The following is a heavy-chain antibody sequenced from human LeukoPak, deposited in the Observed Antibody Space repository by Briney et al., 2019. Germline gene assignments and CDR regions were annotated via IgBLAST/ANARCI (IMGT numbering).Heavy chain of an antibody. Sequence: GGSLRLSCVASGFTFSHSWMTWVRQAPGKGLEWVGHIKEDGSSQNYADSVKGRFTTSRDNAKSSLHLQMNGLRAEDTAMYYCVKDSGWFHFDSWGQGTLVTVSS. CDR1: GFTFSHSW. CDR3: VKDSGWFHFDS. V-gene: IGHV3-7*03. CDR2: IKEDGSSQ. D-gene: IGHD6-19*01. J-gene: IGHJ4*02.